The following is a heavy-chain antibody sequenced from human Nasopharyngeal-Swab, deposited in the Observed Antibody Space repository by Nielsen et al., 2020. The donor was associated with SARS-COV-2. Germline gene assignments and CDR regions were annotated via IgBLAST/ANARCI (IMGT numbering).Heavy chain of an antibody. D-gene: IGHD1-26*01. CDR2: IYYSGST. V-gene: IGHV4-59*08. Sequence: SETLSLTCTVSGGSISSYYWSWIRQPPGKGLEWIGYIYYSGSTNYNPSLKGRVTISVETSKNQFSLKLSSVTAADTAVYYCARLSPISGSYYFDYWGQGTLVTVSS. J-gene: IGHJ4*02. CDR3: ARLSPISGSYYFDY. CDR1: GGSISSYY.